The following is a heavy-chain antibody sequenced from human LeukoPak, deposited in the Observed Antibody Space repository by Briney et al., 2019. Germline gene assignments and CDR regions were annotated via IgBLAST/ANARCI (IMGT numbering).Heavy chain of an antibody. V-gene: IGHV4-61*02. Sequence: PSETLSLTCTVSGGSISSGSYYWSWIRQPAGKGLEWIGRIYTSGSTNYNPSLKSRVTISVDTSKNQFSLKLSSVTAADTAVYYCARTSGGRSSIAARYPPYFDYWGQGTLVTVSS. D-gene: IGHD6-6*01. CDR1: GGSISSGSYY. CDR3: ARTSGGRSSIAARYPPYFDY. J-gene: IGHJ4*02. CDR2: IYTSGST.